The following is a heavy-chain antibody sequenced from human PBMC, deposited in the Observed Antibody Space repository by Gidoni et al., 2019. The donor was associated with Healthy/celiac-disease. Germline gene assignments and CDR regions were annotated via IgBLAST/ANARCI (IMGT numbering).Heavy chain of an antibody. CDR2: IYTSGST. CDR3: ARAPSGGSGRGYYYGMDV. CDR1: GGSISSGSYY. D-gene: IGHD3-10*01. V-gene: IGHV4-61*02. J-gene: IGHJ6*02. Sequence: QVQLQESGPGLVKPSQTLSLTCTVSGGSISSGSYYWSWIRQPAGKGLEWIGRIYTSGSTNYNPSLKSRVTMSVDTSKNQFSLKLSSVTAADTAVYYCARAPSGGSGRGYYYGMDVWGQGTTVTVSS.